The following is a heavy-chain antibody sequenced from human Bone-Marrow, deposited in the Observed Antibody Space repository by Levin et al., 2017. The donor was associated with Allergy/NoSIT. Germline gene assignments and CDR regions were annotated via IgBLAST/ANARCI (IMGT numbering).Heavy chain of an antibody. J-gene: IGHJ3*02. CDR2: INPNSGGT. CDR3: ARELHSSGSGAFDI. Sequence: ASVKVSCKASGYTFTGYHMHWVRQAPGQGLEWMGWINPNSGGTNYPQKFQGRVTMTRDTSISTAYMELSRLRSDDTAVYYCARELHSSGSGAFDIWGQGTMVTVSS. D-gene: IGHD6-19*01. V-gene: IGHV1-2*02. CDR1: GYTFTGYH.